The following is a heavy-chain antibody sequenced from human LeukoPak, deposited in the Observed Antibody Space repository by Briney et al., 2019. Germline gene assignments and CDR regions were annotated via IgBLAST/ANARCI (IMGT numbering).Heavy chain of an antibody. Sequence: GGSLRLSCAASGFTFSDYSMNWVRQAPGKGLEWVASVNTVSSYIYYADSMRGRFTTSRDNAKNSLFLQMNSLRAEDTAVYYCARLRRNSDRSDFFYYYDHWGQGTLVTVSS. CDR3: ARLRRNSDRSDFFYYYDH. CDR2: VNTVSSYI. V-gene: IGHV3-21*01. D-gene: IGHD3-22*01. CDR1: GFTFSDYS. J-gene: IGHJ4*02.